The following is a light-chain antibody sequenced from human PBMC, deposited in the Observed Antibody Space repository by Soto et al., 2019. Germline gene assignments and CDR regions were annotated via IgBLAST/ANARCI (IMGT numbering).Light chain of an antibody. Sequence: EIVLTQSPGTLSLSPGERATLSCRASQSVSSSYLAWYQQKPGQAPRLLIYGASSRATGIPDRFSGSGSGTDFTLTISRQEPEDFAVYYCQQYGSSPHAFGGGTKVEIK. J-gene: IGKJ4*01. V-gene: IGKV3-20*01. CDR3: QQYGSSPHA. CDR1: QSVSSSY. CDR2: GAS.